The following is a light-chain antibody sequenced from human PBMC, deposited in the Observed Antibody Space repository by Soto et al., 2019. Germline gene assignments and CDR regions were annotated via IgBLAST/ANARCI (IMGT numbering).Light chain of an antibody. V-gene: IGKV1-16*01. Sequence: DIQMTQSPSSLSASVGDSVTITCRASQGINKCLAWFQQKPGTAPKSLISTASRLQSGVPSRFSGSWSGKHFTLTINNLQPEDFATYYFQQYESFPLTFGGGTRVEIK. CDR2: TAS. CDR1: QGINKC. CDR3: QQYESFPLT. J-gene: IGKJ4*01.